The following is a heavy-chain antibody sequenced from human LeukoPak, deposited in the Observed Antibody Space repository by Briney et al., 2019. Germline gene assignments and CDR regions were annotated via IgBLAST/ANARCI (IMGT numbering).Heavy chain of an antibody. D-gene: IGHD7-27*01. Sequence: QPGGSLRLSCAASGFTFSSYAMSWVRQAPGKGLEWVSAISGSGGSTYYADSVKSRFTISRDNSKNTLYLQMNSLRAEDTAVYYCAKPPPRSNWGNYGMDVWGQGTTVTVSS. CDR3: AKPPPRSNWGNYGMDV. V-gene: IGHV3-23*01. J-gene: IGHJ6*02. CDR2: ISGSGGST. CDR1: GFTFSSYA.